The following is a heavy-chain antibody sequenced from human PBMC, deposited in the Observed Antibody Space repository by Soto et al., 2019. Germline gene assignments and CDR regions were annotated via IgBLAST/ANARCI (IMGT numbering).Heavy chain of an antibody. CDR3: ARGPVEERATNFYWYFDL. Sequence: QVQLVQSGAEVKKPGSSVKVSCKASGGTFSSYAISWVRQAPGQGLEWMGGIIPIFGTANYAQKFQGRVTITADEPTSTAYMELSSLRSEDTVVYYCARGPVEERATNFYWYFDLWGRGTLVTVSS. D-gene: IGHD5-12*01. CDR1: GGTFSSYA. V-gene: IGHV1-69*01. CDR2: IIPIFGTA. J-gene: IGHJ2*01.